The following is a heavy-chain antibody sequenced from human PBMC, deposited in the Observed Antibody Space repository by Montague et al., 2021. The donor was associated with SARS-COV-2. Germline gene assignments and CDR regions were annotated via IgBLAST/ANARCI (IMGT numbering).Heavy chain of an antibody. Sequence: SLRLSCAASGFTFSSYWMSWVRQAPGKGLEWVANIKQDGSEKYYVDSVKGRFTISRDNAKTSLFLQMNSLRAEDTAVYFCARSIWFGPFDYRGQGTLVTVSS. V-gene: IGHV3-7*01. D-gene: IGHD3-10*01. CDR1: GFTFSSYW. J-gene: IGHJ4*02. CDR2: IKQDGSEK. CDR3: ARSIWFGPFDY.